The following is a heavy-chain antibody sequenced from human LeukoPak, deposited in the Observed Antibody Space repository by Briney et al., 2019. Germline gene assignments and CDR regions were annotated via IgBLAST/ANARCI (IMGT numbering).Heavy chain of an antibody. CDR2: INHSGST. Sequence: SETLSLTCAVYGGSFSGYYWSWIRQPPGKGLDGIGEINHSGSTNYNPSLKSRVTISVDTSKNQFSLRLSSVTAADTAVYYCARGIVVVVAATPGYFDYWGQGTLVTVSS. CDR3: ARGIVVVVAATPGYFDY. CDR1: GGSFSGYY. J-gene: IGHJ4*02. V-gene: IGHV4-34*01. D-gene: IGHD2-15*01.